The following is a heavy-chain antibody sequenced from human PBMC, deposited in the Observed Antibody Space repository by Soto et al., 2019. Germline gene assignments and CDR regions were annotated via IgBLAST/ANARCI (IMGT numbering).Heavy chain of an antibody. CDR3: ARDPSFGAFDI. CDR1: GFTVRSSW. D-gene: IGHD3-10*01. CDR2: IKPDGSET. Sequence: PGGSLRLSCEASGFTVRSSWVSGVRQAPGKGLELVSYIKPDGSETYYVDSVRGRFTISRDNAKNSLYLQMNSLRAEDTALYYCARDPSFGAFDIWGQGTMVTVSS. V-gene: IGHV3-7*01. J-gene: IGHJ3*02.